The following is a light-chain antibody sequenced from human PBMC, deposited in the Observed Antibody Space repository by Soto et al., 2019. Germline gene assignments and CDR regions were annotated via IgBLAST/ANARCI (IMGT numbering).Light chain of an antibody. V-gene: IGKV1-5*03. CDR1: QSLSSW. CDR2: KAS. Sequence: DIPMTQSASSLSASVGDRVNIXCRASQSLSSWFVWYQQRKGKAPKPLIYKASILEIGVTSMFSGSGCGKEFNITISSLQPDDFATYQCQQYNSYWTFGQGTKVDIK. J-gene: IGKJ1*01. CDR3: QQYNSYWT.